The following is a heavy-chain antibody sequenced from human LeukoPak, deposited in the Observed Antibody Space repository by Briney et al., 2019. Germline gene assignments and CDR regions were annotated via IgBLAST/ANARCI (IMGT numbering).Heavy chain of an antibody. CDR1: GGTFSSYA. V-gene: IGHV1-69*05. CDR2: IIPIFGTA. J-gene: IGHJ4*02. Sequence: SVKVSCKASGGTFSSYAIIWVRQAPGQGLEWMGGIIPIFGTANYAQKFQGRVTITTDESTSTAYMELSSLRSEDTAVYYCARDQEQQQLGAFDYWGQGTLVTVSS. D-gene: IGHD6-13*01. CDR3: ARDQEQQQLGAFDY.